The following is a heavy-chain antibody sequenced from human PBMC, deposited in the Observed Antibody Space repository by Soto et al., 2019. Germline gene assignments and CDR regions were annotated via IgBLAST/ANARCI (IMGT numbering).Heavy chain of an antibody. J-gene: IGHJ3*02. V-gene: IGHV1-18*01. CDR3: ARGLAADDNGAFAI. D-gene: IGHD6-13*01. CDR1: GYTLTSYG. Sequence: ASVKVSCKASGYTLTSYGISWVRQAPGQGLEWMGWISAYNGNTNYAQKLQGRVTMTTDTSTSTAYMEVRSLRSDDTAVYYCARGLAADDNGAFAIWGQGTMVTVSS. CDR2: ISAYNGNT.